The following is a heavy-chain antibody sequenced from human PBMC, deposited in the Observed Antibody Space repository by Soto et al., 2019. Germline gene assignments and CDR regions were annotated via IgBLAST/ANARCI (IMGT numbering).Heavy chain of an antibody. CDR1: GFTFSSYW. CDR2: INSDGSST. J-gene: IGHJ4*02. V-gene: IGHV3-74*01. Sequence: EVQLVESGGGLVQPGGSLRLSCAASGFTFSSYWMHWVRQAPGKGLVWVSRINSDGSSTSYADSVKCRFTISRDNAKNTLYLQMNSLRAEDTAVYYWARDHRIVPAAVDYWGQGTLVTVSS. D-gene: IGHD2-2*01. CDR3: ARDHRIVPAAVDY.